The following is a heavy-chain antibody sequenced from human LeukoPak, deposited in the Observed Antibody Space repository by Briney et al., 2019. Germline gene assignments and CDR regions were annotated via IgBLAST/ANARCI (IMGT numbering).Heavy chain of an antibody. Sequence: SQTLSLTCTVSGGSISRGGNYWTWIRQQPEKGLEWIGYIYYSGSTYYNPSLKSRVTISVDTSKNQFSLKLSSVTAADTAVYYCATSGATYYDFWSGYFPASSFDPWGQGTLVTVSS. CDR2: IYYSGST. J-gene: IGHJ5*02. CDR3: ATSGATYYDFWSGYFPASSFDP. CDR1: GGSISRGGNY. V-gene: IGHV4-30-4*08. D-gene: IGHD3-3*01.